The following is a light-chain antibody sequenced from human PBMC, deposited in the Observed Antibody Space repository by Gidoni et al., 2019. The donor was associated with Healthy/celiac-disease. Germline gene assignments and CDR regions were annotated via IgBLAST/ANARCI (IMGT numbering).Light chain of an antibody. J-gene: IGKJ1*01. CDR2: AAS. Sequence: IQLTQSPSSLSASVGDRVTITCRTSQSISSYLDWYQQKPWKAPKLLIYAASSLQSGVPSRFSGIGSGTDFTLTISSLHPEDFATYYCQQSYSTLRTFGQATKVEIK. CDR3: QQSYSTLRT. V-gene: IGKV1-39*01. CDR1: QSISSY.